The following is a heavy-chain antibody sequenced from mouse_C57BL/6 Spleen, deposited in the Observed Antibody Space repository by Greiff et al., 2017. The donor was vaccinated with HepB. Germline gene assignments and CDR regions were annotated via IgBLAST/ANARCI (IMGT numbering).Heavy chain of an antibody. Sequence: VQVVESGPELVKPGASVKISCKASGYTFTDYYINWVKQRPGQGLEWIGWIFPGSGSTYYNEKFKGKATLTVDKSSSTAYMLLSSLTSEDSAVYFCARGDYDGYAAYFDYWGQGTTLTVSS. CDR3: ARGDYDGYAAYFDY. CDR2: IFPGSGST. D-gene: IGHD2-3*01. CDR1: GYTFTDYY. J-gene: IGHJ2*01. V-gene: IGHV1-75*01.